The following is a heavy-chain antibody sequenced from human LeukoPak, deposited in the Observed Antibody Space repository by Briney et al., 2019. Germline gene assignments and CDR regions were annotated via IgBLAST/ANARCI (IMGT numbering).Heavy chain of an antibody. CDR2: IKQDGSEK. CDR3: ASQAVRFLDFDY. D-gene: IGHD3-3*01. Sequence: GGSLRLSCAASGLTFGSYWMSWVRQTPGKGLEWVANIKQDGSEKYYVDSVKGRFTISRDNAKNSLYLQMNSLRAEDTAVYYCASQAVRFLDFDYWGQGTLVTVSS. CDR1: GLTFGSYW. J-gene: IGHJ4*02. V-gene: IGHV3-7*01.